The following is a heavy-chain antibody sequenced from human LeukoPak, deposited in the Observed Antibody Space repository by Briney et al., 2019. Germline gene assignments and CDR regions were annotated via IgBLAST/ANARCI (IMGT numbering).Heavy chain of an antibody. CDR3: ARDLDGTFYYYYGMDV. D-gene: IGHD1-26*01. CDR2: INAGNGNT. CDR1: GYTFTSYA. V-gene: IGHV1-3*01. Sequence: ASVNVSCKASGYTFTSYAMHWVRQAPGQRLEWMGWINAGNGNTKYSQKFQGRVTITRDTSASTAYMELSSLRSEDTAVYYCARDLDGTFYYYYGMDVWGQGTTVTVSS. J-gene: IGHJ6*02.